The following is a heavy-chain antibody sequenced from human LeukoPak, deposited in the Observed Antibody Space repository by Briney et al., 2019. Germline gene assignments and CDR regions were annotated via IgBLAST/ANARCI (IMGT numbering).Heavy chain of an antibody. J-gene: IGHJ6*03. D-gene: IGHD4-11*01. V-gene: IGHV6-1*01. CDR3: ARDGADYINYDYYMDV. CDR1: GDGVSSNSAA. CDR2: TYYRYKWYN. Sequence: SQTLSLTCAISGDGVSSNSAAWNWLRQSPSRGLEWLGRTYYRYKWYNDYAVSVKSRITINPDTSKSQFSLRLNSVTPEDTAVYYCARDGADYINYDYYMDVWGKGTTVTVSS.